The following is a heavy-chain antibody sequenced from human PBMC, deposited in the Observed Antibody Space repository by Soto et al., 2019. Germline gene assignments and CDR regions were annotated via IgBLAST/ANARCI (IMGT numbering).Heavy chain of an antibody. CDR2: MSPNSGNT. V-gene: IGHV1-8*01. J-gene: IGHJ4*02. CDR3: ARGIEARFDY. Sequence: ASVKVSCKTSGYTFTSLAINWVRQATGQGLEWMGWMSPNSGNTAYAQKFQGRVTMTRDTSMSTVYMELSSLTSEDTAVYYCARGIEARFDYWGQGTRVTVSS. CDR1: GYTFTSLA. D-gene: IGHD6-6*01.